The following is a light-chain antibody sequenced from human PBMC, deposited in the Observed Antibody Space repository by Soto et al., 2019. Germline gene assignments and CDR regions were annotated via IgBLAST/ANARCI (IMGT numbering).Light chain of an antibody. CDR1: SSNIGNNY. CDR2: DNN. J-gene: IGLJ2*01. Sequence: QSVLTQPPSVSAAPGQKVTISCSGSSSNIGNNYVSWYQQLPGTAPKLLIYDNNKRPSGIPDRFSASKSGTSATLGITGLQTGDEADYYCGTWDTTLSTGLLVFGGGTKLTVL. CDR3: GTWDTTLSTGLLV. V-gene: IGLV1-51*01.